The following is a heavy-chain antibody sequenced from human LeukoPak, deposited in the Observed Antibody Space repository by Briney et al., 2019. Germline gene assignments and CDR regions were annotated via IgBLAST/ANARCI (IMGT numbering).Heavy chain of an antibody. CDR3: ARGSGDYARADY. CDR1: GVSISSYY. Sequence: AETLSLTCTVSGVSISSYYWSWIRQPPGKGLEWIGYIYYSGSTNYNPSLKSRVTISVDTSKNQFSLKLRSVTAADTAVYYCARGSGDYARADYWGQGTLVTVSS. J-gene: IGHJ4*02. CDR2: IYYSGST. V-gene: IGHV4-59*01. D-gene: IGHD4-17*01.